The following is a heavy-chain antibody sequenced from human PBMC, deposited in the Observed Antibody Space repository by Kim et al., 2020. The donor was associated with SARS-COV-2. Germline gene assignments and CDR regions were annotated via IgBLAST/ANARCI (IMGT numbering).Heavy chain of an antibody. Sequence: ASVKVSCRGSGYSITGHYLHWVRQAPGQRPEWVGWINPKNGNTAYAQRVQDRVLMTRDTSINTAYMELTGLRPDDTAVYYCTTVKGDVPYCTKISCYAMDVWGQGTTVTVSS. CDR3: TTVKGDVPYCTKISCYAMDV. CDR2: INPKNGNT. J-gene: IGHJ6*02. CDR1: GYSITGHY. D-gene: IGHD2-2*01. V-gene: IGHV1-2*02.